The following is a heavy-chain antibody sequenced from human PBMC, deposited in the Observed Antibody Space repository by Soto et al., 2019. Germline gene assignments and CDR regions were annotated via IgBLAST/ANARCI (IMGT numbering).Heavy chain of an antibody. CDR3: ARVPLAGANTADY. Sequence: ASVKVSCKASGYTFTGYYMHWVRQAPGQGLEWMGWINPNSGGTNYAQKFQGRVTMTSDTSITTAYMELSRLTSDDTAVYYCARVPLAGANTADYWGQGTLVTVYS. V-gene: IGHV1-2*02. J-gene: IGHJ4*02. CDR1: GYTFTGYY. CDR2: INPNSGGT. D-gene: IGHD1-26*01.